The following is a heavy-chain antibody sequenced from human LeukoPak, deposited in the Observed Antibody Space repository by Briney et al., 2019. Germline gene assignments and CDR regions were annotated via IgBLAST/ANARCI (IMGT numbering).Heavy chain of an antibody. CDR3: ARVTVATIDY. Sequence: TGGSLRLSCAGSGFIFNNYAMHWVRQPPGKGLEWVSGISWNSGTIDYADSVRGRFTISRDNAKNSLYLQMNSLRAEDTAVYYCARVTVATIDYWGQGTLVTVSS. CDR2: ISWNSGTI. V-gene: IGHV3-9*01. CDR1: GFIFNNYA. D-gene: IGHD5-12*01. J-gene: IGHJ4*02.